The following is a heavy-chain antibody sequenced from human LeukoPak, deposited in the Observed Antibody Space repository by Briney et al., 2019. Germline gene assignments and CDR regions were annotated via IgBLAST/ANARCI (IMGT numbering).Heavy chain of an antibody. J-gene: IGHJ4*02. Sequence: GGSLRLSCAASGFTFSSYWMAWVRQAPGKGLEWVANIKGDESARHQADSVKGRFTISRDNTRNSLYLQMPNLRGDDTAVYYCARDVVGSLDYWGQGTLVTVSS. CDR3: ARDVVGSLDY. D-gene: IGHD1-26*01. V-gene: IGHV3-7*01. CDR2: IKGDESAR. CDR1: GFTFSSYW.